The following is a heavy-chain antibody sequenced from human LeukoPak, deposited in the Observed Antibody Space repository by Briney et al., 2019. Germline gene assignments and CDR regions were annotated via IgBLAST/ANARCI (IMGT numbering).Heavy chain of an antibody. CDR2: IIPIFGTA. J-gene: IGHJ4*02. CDR3: AFHEDDRSYRENYFDC. CDR1: GYTFTSYY. Sequence: SVKVSCKASGYTFTSYYMHWVRQAPGQGLEWMGGIIPIFGTANYAQKFQGRVTITADESTSTAYMELSSLRSEDTAVYYCAFHEDDRSYRENYFDCWGQGTLVTVSS. V-gene: IGHV1-69*13. D-gene: IGHD3-16*02.